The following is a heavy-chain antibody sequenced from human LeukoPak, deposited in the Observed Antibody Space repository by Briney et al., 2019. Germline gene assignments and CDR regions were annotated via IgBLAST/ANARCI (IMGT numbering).Heavy chain of an antibody. V-gene: IGHV3-30-3*01. D-gene: IGHD3-22*01. CDR3: ARDQVDDYNSSGYYNY. CDR1: GFTFSSYA. J-gene: IGHJ4*02. Sequence: GGSLRLSCAASGFTFSSYAMHWVRQAPGKGLEWVAVISYDGSNKYYADSVKGRFTISRDNSKNTLYLQMNSLRAEDTAVYYCARDQVDDYNSSGYYNYWGQGTLVTVSS. CDR2: ISYDGSNK.